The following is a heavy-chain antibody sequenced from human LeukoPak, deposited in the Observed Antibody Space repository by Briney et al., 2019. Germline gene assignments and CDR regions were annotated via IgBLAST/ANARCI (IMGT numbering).Heavy chain of an antibody. CDR2: IAQDGSGE. J-gene: IGHJ3*02. V-gene: IGHV3-7*03. CDR3: AREYYYASGSYWGDAFDI. D-gene: IGHD3-10*01. CDR1: GFSFSRYW. Sequence: GGSLRLSCAASGFSFSRYWMTWVRQAPGKGLEWVANIAQDGSGEYYVDSVKGRFTISRDNSKKALFLQMNSLSAEDTAVYYCAREYYYASGSYWGDAFDIWGQGTVVTVSS.